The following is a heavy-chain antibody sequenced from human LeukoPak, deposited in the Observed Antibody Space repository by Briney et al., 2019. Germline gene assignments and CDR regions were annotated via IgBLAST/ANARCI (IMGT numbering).Heavy chain of an antibody. J-gene: IGHJ3*02. CDR3: ARATWYGGNPSGAFDI. Sequence: ASVKVSCKASGYTFTSYGISWVRQAPGQGLEWMGWISAYNGNTNYAQKLQGRVTMTRDTSTSTVYMELNSLRSEDTAVYYCARATWYGGNPSGAFDIWGQGTMVTVSS. CDR1: GYTFTSYG. CDR2: ISAYNGNT. V-gene: IGHV1-18*01. D-gene: IGHD4/OR15-4a*01.